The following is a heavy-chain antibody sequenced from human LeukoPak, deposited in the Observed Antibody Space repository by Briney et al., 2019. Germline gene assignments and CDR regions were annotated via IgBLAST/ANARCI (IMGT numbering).Heavy chain of an antibody. CDR3: ARGPRGYCSSTSCYDWSKYYYYGMDV. CDR1: GGSFSGYY. J-gene: IGHJ6*04. CDR2: INHSGST. D-gene: IGHD2-2*01. Sequence: SETLSLTCAVYGGSFSGYYWSWIRQPPGKGLEWIGEINHSGSTNYNPSLKSRVTISVDTSKNQFSLKLSSVTAADTAVYYCARGPRGYCSSTSCYDWSKYYYYGMDVWGKGTTVTVSS. V-gene: IGHV4-34*01.